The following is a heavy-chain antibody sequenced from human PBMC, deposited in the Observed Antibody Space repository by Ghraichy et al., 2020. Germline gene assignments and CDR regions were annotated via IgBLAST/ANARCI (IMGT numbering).Heavy chain of an antibody. J-gene: IGHJ4*02. CDR1: GGSISSYY. V-gene: IGHV4-59*01. Sequence: SETLSLTCTVSGGSISSYYWSWIRQPPGKGLEWIGYIYYSGSTNYNPSLKSRVTISVDTSKNQFSLKLSSVTAADTAVYYCAREGAYYYGSSGYYHSMDYWGQGTLVTVSS. CDR2: IYYSGST. D-gene: IGHD3-22*01. CDR3: AREGAYYYGSSGYYHSMDY.